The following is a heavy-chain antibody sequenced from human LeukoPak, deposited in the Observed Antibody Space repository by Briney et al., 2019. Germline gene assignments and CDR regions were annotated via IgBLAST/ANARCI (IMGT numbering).Heavy chain of an antibody. CDR2: INHSGST. J-gene: IGHJ4*02. D-gene: IGHD5-12*01. CDR3: ARGLGGYAKKALSPD. V-gene: IGHV4-34*01. CDR1: GGSFSGYY. Sequence: SETLSLTCAVYGGSFSGYYWSWIRQPPGKGLEGIGEINHSGSTNYNPSLKSRVTISVDTSKNQFSLKLSSVTAADTAVYYCARGLGGYAKKALSPDWGQGTLVTVSS.